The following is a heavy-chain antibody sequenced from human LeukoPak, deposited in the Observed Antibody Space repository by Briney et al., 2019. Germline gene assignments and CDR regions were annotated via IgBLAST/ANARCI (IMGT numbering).Heavy chain of an antibody. D-gene: IGHD2-21*01. CDR2: MDPNSGYT. Sequence: GASVKVSCKASGYTFTNHNINWVRQASGQGLEWLGWMDPNSGYTASAQKFQGRVTITWNTSITTAYMELSSLRSDDTAVYFCARVLLLCGGGRCNHYYYFDIWGQGTLVTVSS. J-gene: IGHJ4*02. CDR3: ARVLLLCGGGRCNHYYYFDI. V-gene: IGHV1-8*01. CDR1: GYTFTNHN.